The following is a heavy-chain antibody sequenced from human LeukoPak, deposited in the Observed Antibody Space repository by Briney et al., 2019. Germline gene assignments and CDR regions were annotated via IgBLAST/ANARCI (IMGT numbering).Heavy chain of an antibody. CDR2: ISSSSSYI. D-gene: IGHD1-26*01. CDR1: GFTFSSYS. Sequence: GGSLRLSCAASGFTFSSYSMNWVRQAPGKGLEWVSSISSSSSYIYYADSVKGRFTISRDNAKNSLYLQMNSLRAEDTAVYYCARVGGAGATGKYYYYYYMDVWGKGTTVTVSS. CDR3: ARVGGAGATGKYYYYYYMDV. J-gene: IGHJ6*03. V-gene: IGHV3-21*01.